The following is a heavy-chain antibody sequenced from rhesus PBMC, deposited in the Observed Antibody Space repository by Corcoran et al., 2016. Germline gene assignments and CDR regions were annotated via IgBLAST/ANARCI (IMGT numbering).Heavy chain of an antibody. J-gene: IGHJ4*01. V-gene: IGHV1-151*01. CDR1: GYTFTIYA. CDR3: ARDGGAGVIIKYFDY. Sequence: QVQLVQSEDAVKKPVASVKLPCKASGYTFTIYATSGVRQAPGKGLGWMGGRIPLVGITNYAEKFQGRVTITADTSTSTAYMELSSLRSEDTAMYYCARDGGAGVIIKYFDYWGQGVLVTVSS. CDR2: RIPLVGIT. D-gene: IGHD3-22*01.